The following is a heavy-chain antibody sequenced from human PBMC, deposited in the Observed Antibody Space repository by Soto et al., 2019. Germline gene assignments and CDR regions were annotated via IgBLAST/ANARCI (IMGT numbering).Heavy chain of an antibody. J-gene: IGHJ4*02. CDR2: ISSSSSTI. CDR3: ARGNTKYYDFWSGYYDPEYFDY. Sequence: EVQLVESGGGLVQPGGSLRLSCAASGFTFSSYSMNWVRQAPGKGLEWVSYISSSSSTIYYADSVKGRFTISRDNAKNSLYLQMNSLRDEDTAVYYCARGNTKYYDFWSGYYDPEYFDYWGQGTLVTVSS. V-gene: IGHV3-48*02. D-gene: IGHD3-3*01. CDR1: GFTFSSYS.